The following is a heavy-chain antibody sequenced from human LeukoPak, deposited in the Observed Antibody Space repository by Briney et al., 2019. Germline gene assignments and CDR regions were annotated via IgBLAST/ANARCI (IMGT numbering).Heavy chain of an antibody. V-gene: IGHV3-21*01. CDR1: GFTFNIYS. J-gene: IGHJ4*02. CDR2: ITSTSTYI. CDR3: ARDRRHSHSGFDY. Sequence: GGSLRLSCSASGFTFNIYSLNWVRQAPGKGLEWVSSITSTSTYIYYADSVKGRFTISRDNAQNSLYLQMNSMRAEDTAVYYCARDRRHSHSGFDYWGQGTLVTVSS. D-gene: IGHD5-18*01.